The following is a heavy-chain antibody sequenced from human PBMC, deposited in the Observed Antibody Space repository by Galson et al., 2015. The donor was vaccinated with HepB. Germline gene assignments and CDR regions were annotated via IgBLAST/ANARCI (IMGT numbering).Heavy chain of an antibody. D-gene: IGHD3-16*01. CDR3: ARDSVDYIGFDP. CDR2: INAGNGNT. Sequence: SVKVSCKASGYTFTSYAMHWVRQAPGQRLEWMGWINAGNGNTKYSQKFQGRVTITRDTSASTAYMELSSLRSEDTAVYYCARDSVDYIGFDPWGQGTLVTVSS. CDR1: GYTFTSYA. V-gene: IGHV1-3*01. J-gene: IGHJ5*02.